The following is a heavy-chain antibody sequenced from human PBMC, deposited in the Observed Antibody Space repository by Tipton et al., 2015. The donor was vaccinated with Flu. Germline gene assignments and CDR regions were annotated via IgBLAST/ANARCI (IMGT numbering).Heavy chain of an antibody. D-gene: IGHD1-1*01. Sequence: TLSLTCSVSGGSITNYYWSWIRQPPGKGLEWIGYIYSSGSTTYNPSLKSRVSMSADTSMNQFSLKLASVTAADTAVYYCARVWSSFVATASLDYWGRGTLVTVSS. V-gene: IGHV4-59*12. J-gene: IGHJ4*02. CDR2: IYSSGST. CDR1: GGSITNYY. CDR3: ARVWSSFVATASLDY.